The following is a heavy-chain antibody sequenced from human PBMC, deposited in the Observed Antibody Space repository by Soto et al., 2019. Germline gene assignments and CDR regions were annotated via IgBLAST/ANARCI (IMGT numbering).Heavy chain of an antibody. CDR3: ARGFHRALDI. J-gene: IGHJ3*02. V-gene: IGHV3-7*01. Sequence: GRSLRLPCAASGFTFSSYWMSWVRQAPGKGLEWVANIKQDGSEKYYVDSAKGRFTISRDNAKNSLHLQMNSLRAEDTAVYYCARGFHRALDIWGQGKMVTVSS. CDR2: IKQDGSEK. CDR1: GFTFSSYW.